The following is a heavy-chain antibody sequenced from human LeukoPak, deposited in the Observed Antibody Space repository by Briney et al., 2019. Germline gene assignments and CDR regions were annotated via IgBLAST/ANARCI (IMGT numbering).Heavy chain of an antibody. V-gene: IGHV3-9*01. CDR3: QVIRIGGGY. CDR2: ISWNSGSI. CDR1: GFTFDDYA. D-gene: IGHD3-22*01. J-gene: IGHJ4*02. Sequence: GRSLRLSCAASGFTFDDYAMHWVRQAPGKGLEWVSGISWNSGSIGYADSVEGRFTISRDNAKNSLYLQMNSLRAEDTALYYCQVIRIGGGYWGQGTLVTVSS.